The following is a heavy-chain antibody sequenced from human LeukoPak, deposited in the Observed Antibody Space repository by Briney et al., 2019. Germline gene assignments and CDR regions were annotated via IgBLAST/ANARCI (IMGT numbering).Heavy chain of an antibody. D-gene: IGHD1-14*01. Sequence: ASVKVSCKASGYTFTSYHMHWVRQAPGQGLEWMGIILSSGGTIYAQKFQGRVTMTRDTSTSTDYVELSTLRFDDTAVYYCARERPTTSWFDPWGQGTLVTASS. V-gene: IGHV1-46*01. CDR2: ILSSGGT. CDR3: ARERPTTSWFDP. CDR1: GYTFTSYH. J-gene: IGHJ5*02.